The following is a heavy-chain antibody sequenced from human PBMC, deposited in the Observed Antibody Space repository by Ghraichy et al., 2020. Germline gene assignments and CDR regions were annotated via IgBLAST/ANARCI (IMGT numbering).Heavy chain of an antibody. CDR1: GYTFSGYY. V-gene: IGHV1-2*04. CDR3: ARGFVGAASRFDY. Sequence: ASVKVSCKASGYTFSGYYIHWVRQAPGQGLEWMGWINPHSGDTKYAQKFQGWVTMTRDTSISTAYMQLSRLRPDYTAVYFCARGFVGAASRFDYWGQGTLVTVSS. D-gene: IGHD3-10*01. J-gene: IGHJ4*02. CDR2: INPHSGDT.